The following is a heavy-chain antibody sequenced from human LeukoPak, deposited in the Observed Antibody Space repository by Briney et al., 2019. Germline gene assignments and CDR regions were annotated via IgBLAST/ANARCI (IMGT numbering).Heavy chain of an antibody. J-gene: IGHJ4*02. D-gene: IGHD3-9*01. Sequence: GASVKVSCKASGYTFISYDINWVRQAPGQGLEWMGWINTNTGNPTYAQGFTGRFGFSLDTSVSTAYLQISSLKAEDTAVYYCARDKDILKGYFFDYWGQGTLVTVSS. V-gene: IGHV7-4-1*02. CDR1: GYTFISYD. CDR2: INTNTGNP. CDR3: ARDKDILKGYFFDY.